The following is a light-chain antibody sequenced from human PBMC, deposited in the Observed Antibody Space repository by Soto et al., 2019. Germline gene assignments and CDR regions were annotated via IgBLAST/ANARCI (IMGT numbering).Light chain of an antibody. CDR1: SSDVGRYNY. J-gene: IGLJ2*01. Sequence: QSALTQPASVSGSPGQSITISCTGTSSDVGRYNYVSWFQQHPGKAPKLMIFEVSTRPSGVSNRFSGSKSGNTASLTISGLQIEDEADYYCRSYTSSTSAVFGRGTKLTVL. CDR2: EVS. V-gene: IGLV2-14*01. CDR3: RSYTSSTSAV.